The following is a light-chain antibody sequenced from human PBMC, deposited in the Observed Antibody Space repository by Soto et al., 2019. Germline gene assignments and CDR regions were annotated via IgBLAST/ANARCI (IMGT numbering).Light chain of an antibody. J-gene: IGKJ1*01. V-gene: IGKV3-11*01. CDR2: EAK. CDR3: QQRGDWTQWT. CDR1: RDINSA. Sequence: ELLLTQSPDALSLSPGQRATLTCRTTRDINSALAWYQHRPGRSPRLLIYEAKNRARGVPPRFSGFGSGTEFTLIINGLEPEDVANYYCQQRGDWTQWTFGPWTRV.